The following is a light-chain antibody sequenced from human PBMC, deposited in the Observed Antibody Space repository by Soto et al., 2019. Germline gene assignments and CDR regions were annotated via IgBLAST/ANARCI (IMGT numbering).Light chain of an antibody. CDR2: DVS. CDR3: SSYTSSSTLVV. CDR1: SSDIDVYNY. J-gene: IGLJ2*01. Sequence: QSALTQPASVSGSPGQSITISCTGTSSDIDVYNYVSWYQQHPGKAPKLMIYDVSNRPSGVSNRFSGSKSGNTASLTISGLQAEDEAYYYCSSYTSSSTLVVFGGGTKLTVL. V-gene: IGLV2-14*01.